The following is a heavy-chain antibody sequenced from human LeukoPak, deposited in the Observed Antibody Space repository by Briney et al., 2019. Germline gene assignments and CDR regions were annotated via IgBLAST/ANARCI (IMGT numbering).Heavy chain of an antibody. CDR2: IYYSGST. CDR1: GGSISSYY. V-gene: IGHV4-59*01. J-gene: IGHJ6*03. Sequence: KPSETLSLTCTVSGGSISSYYWSWIRQPPGKGLEWIGYIYYSGSTNYNPSLKSRVTISVDTSKNQFSLKLSSVTAADTAVYYCARAYSSGWYYYYYCMDVWGKGTTVTVSS. D-gene: IGHD6-19*01. CDR3: ARAYSSGWYYYYYCMDV.